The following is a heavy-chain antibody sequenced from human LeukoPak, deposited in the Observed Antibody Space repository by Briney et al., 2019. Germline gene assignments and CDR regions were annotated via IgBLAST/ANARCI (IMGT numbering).Heavy chain of an antibody. Sequence: LPGGSLRLSCAASGFTFSSYDMHWVRQAPGKGLEWVAVISYDGSNKYYADSVKGRFTISRDNSKNTLYLQMNSLRAEDTAVYYCAKDPSYDSSGYRDYWGQGTLVTVSS. CDR1: GFTFSSYD. J-gene: IGHJ4*02. CDR3: AKDPSYDSSGYRDY. D-gene: IGHD3-22*01. V-gene: IGHV3-30*18. CDR2: ISYDGSNK.